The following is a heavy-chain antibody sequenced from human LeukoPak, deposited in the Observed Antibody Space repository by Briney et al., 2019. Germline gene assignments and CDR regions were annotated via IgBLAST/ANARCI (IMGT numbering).Heavy chain of an antibody. CDR1: GFTFSSYA. Sequence: GGSLRLSCAASGFTFSSYAMSWVRQAPGKGLEWVSAISGSGGSTYYADSVKGRFTISRDNSKNTLYLQMNSLRAEDTAVYYCAKGGRLYSSGWYGFDPWGQGTLVTVSS. D-gene: IGHD6-19*01. V-gene: IGHV3-23*01. J-gene: IGHJ5*02. CDR2: ISGSGGST. CDR3: AKGGRLYSSGWYGFDP.